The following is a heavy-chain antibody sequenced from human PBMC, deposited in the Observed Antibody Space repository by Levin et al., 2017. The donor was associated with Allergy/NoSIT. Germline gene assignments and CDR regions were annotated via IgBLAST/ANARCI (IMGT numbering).Heavy chain of an antibody. CDR1: GFTFSSYW. D-gene: IGHD2-2*01. CDR3: ARDLCSSTSCYRALWWYYYGMDV. V-gene: IGHV3-7*01. CDR2: IKQDGSEK. Sequence: SCAASGFTFSSYWMSWVRQAPGKGLEWVANIKQDGSEKYYVDSVKGRFTISRDNAKNSLYLQMNSLRAEDTAVYYCARDLCSSTSCYRALWWYYYGMDVWGQGTTVTVSS. J-gene: IGHJ6*02.